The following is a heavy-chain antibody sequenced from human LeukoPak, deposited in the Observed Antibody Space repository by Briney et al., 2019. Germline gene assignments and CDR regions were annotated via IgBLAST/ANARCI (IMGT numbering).Heavy chain of an antibody. CDR2: IYSGGST. J-gene: IGHJ4*02. CDR3: AKGLYSSGWFIDY. V-gene: IGHV3-53*01. Sequence: GGSLGLSCAASGFTVSSNYMSWVRQAPGKGLEWVSVIYSGGSTYYADSVKGRFTISRDNSKNTLYLQMNSLRAEDTAVYYCAKGLYSSGWFIDYWGQGALVTVSS. D-gene: IGHD6-19*01. CDR1: GFTVSSNY.